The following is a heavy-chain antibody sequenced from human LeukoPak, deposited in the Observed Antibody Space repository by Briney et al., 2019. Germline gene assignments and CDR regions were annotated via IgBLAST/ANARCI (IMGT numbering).Heavy chain of an antibody. CDR1: GGSISSYY. CDR2: IYYSEST. D-gene: IGHD2-2*02. J-gene: IGHJ3*02. Sequence: SETLSLTCTVSGGSISSYYWSWIRQPPGKGLEWIGYIYYSESTNYNPSLKSRVTISVDTSKNQFSLKLSSVTAADTAVYYCARGNGLGYCSSTSCYTSDAFDIWGQGTMVTVSS. V-gene: IGHV4-59*01. CDR3: ARGNGLGYCSSTSCYTSDAFDI.